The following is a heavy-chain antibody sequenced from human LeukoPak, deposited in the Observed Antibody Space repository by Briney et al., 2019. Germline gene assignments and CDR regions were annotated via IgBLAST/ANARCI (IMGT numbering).Heavy chain of an antibody. V-gene: IGHV3-74*01. CDR3: ARDPARSMDV. CDR2: IRTDGGTT. Sequence: GGSLRLSCAASGFSFSTYWMHWVRQAPGKGLMWLSRIRTDGGTTYYADSVKGRFTASRDNAKNTLYLQMNSLRAEDTAVYHCARDPARSMDVWGQGTTVTVSS. J-gene: IGHJ6*02. CDR1: GFSFSTYW.